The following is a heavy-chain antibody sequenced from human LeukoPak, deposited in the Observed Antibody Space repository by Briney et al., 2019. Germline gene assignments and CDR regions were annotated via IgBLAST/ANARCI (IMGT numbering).Heavy chain of an antibody. V-gene: IGHV4-34*01. Sequence: SETLSFTCAVYGGSFSGYYWSWIRQPPGKGLEWIGEINHSGSTNYNPSLKSRVTISVDTSKNQFSLKLSSVTAADTAVYYCARQEGYSPKTYCGGDCGLDPWGQGTLVTVSS. D-gene: IGHD2-21*02. CDR3: ARQEGYSPKTYCGGDCGLDP. CDR2: INHSGST. J-gene: IGHJ5*02. CDR1: GGSFSGYY.